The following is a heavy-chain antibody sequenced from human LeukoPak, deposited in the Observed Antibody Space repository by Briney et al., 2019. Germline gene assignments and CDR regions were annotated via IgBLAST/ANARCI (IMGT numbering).Heavy chain of an antibody. CDR3: ARLHAELFSYYIYMEV. Sequence: PSETLSLTCAVSGYSISSGYYWGWIRQPPGKGLEWIGSIYHSGSTYYNPSLKSRVTISVDTSKNQFCLKLSSVTAADTAVYFCARLHAELFSYYIYMEVWGKGTTVTVSS. D-gene: IGHD1-14*01. J-gene: IGHJ6*03. CDR1: GYSISSGYY. CDR2: IYHSGST. V-gene: IGHV4-38-2*01.